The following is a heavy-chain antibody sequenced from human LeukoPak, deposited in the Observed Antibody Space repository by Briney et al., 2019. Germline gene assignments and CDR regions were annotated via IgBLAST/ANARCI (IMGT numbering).Heavy chain of an antibody. J-gene: IGHJ6*03. CDR2: ISSSSTI. V-gene: IGHV3-48*01. CDR1: GFTFSSYS. D-gene: IGHD2-2*01. CDR3: ARDVYQLLIVYYYYYMDV. Sequence: PGGSLRLSCAASGFTFSSYSMNWVRQAPGKGLEWVSYISSSSTIYYADSVKGRFTISRDNAKNSLYLQMNSLRAEDTAVYYCARDVYQLLIVYYYYYMDVWGKGTTVTVSS.